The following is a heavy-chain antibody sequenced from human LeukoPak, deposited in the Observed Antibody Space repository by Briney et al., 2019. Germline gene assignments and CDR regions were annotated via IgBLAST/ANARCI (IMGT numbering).Heavy chain of an antibody. CDR1: GYSFTSHW. V-gene: IGHV5-51*01. Sequence: GESLKISCKGSGYSFTSHWIGWVRQMPGKGLEWMGIVNPDDSGTIYSPSFQGQATISADESITTAYLQWSSLKASDTAMYYCARLRWPRGGRSSFDYWGQGALVTVSS. CDR3: ARLRWPRGGRSSFDY. J-gene: IGHJ4*02. CDR2: VNPDDSGT. D-gene: IGHD3-10*01.